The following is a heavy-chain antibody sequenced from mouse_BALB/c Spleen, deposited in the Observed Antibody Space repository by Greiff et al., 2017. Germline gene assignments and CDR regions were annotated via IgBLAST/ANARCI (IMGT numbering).Heavy chain of an antibody. V-gene: IGHV1-4*02. CDR2: INPSSGYT. Sequence: QVQLQQPGAELVRPGASVKLSCKASGYTFTSYTMHWVKQRPGQGLEWIGYINPSSGYTEYNQKFKDKTTLTADKSSSTAYMQLSSLTSEDSAVYYCARPGYDYDWFAYWGQGTLVTVSA. CDR1: GYTFTSYT. D-gene: IGHD2-4*01. J-gene: IGHJ3*01. CDR3: ARPGYDYDWFAY.